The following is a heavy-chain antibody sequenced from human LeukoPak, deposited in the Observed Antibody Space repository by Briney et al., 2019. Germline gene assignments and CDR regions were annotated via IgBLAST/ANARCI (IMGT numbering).Heavy chain of an antibody. D-gene: IGHD3-22*01. CDR3: ATTINYYDSSGHYYNWFDP. Sequence: SGTLSLTCAVSGGSISSSNWWSWVRQPPGKGLEWIGEIYHSGSTNYNPSLKSRVTISVDTSKNQFSLRLTSVTAADTAVYYCATTINYYDSSGHYYNWFDPWGQGTLVTVSS. CDR1: GGSISSSNW. J-gene: IGHJ5*02. CDR2: IYHSGST. V-gene: IGHV4-4*02.